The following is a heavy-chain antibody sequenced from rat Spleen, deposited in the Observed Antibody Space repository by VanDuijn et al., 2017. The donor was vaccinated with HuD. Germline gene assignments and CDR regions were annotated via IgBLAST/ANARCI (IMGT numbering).Heavy chain of an antibody. V-gene: IGHV5-7*01. CDR1: GFTFDDYH. CDR2: INYAGSST. CDR3: ARQGGYDGYYPYYFGY. Sequence: EVQLVESGGGLIQPGRSLKLSCAASGFTFDDYHMAWVRQAPTKGLEWVASINYAGSSTYYRDSVKGRFTLSRDNAKNTQYLQMDSLRSEDTATYYCARQGGYDGYYPYYFGYWGQGVMVTVSS. D-gene: IGHD1-12*03. J-gene: IGHJ2*01.